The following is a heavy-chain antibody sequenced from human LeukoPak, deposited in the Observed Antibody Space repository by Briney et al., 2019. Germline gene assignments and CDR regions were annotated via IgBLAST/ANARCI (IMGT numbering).Heavy chain of an antibody. CDR2: IWYDGKNK. CDR1: GFNFTGHG. Sequence: GGSLRLFCAASGFNFTGHGIHWVREVPGKGLEWVAVIWYDGKNKHYADSVKGRFTISRDTSKNTVYLQMNSLGAEDTAVYYCARVSEFGNSGYWGQGTLVTVHS. CDR3: ARVSEFGNSGY. V-gene: IGHV3-33*01. J-gene: IGHJ4*02. D-gene: IGHD4-23*01.